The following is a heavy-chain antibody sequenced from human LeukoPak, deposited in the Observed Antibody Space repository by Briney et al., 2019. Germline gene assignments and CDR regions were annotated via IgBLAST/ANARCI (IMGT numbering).Heavy chain of an antibody. CDR1: GFTFSSYW. Sequence: GGSLRLSCAASGFTFSSYWMSWVRQAPGKGLEWVANIKQDGSEKYVDSVEGRFTISRDNAKNSLYLQMNSLRAEDTAVYYCARDPDYWGQGTLVTVSS. CDR3: ARDPDY. J-gene: IGHJ4*02. CDR2: IKQDGSEK. V-gene: IGHV3-7*01.